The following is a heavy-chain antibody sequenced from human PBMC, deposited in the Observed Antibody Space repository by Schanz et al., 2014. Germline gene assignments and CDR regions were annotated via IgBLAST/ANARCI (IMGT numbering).Heavy chain of an antibody. V-gene: IGHV3-23*04. D-gene: IGHD6-13*01. CDR1: GFTFSSYA. CDR2: INTGVNT. Sequence: VQLVESGGGLVKPGGSLRLSCTASGFTFSSYAMSWVRQAPGKGLEWVSAINTGVNTYYADSVRGRFTMSRDNSKNTLYLQMNSLRAGDAAVYYCAREWIAAAGGAFDYWGQGTLVAVSA. CDR3: AREWIAAAGGAFDY. J-gene: IGHJ4*02.